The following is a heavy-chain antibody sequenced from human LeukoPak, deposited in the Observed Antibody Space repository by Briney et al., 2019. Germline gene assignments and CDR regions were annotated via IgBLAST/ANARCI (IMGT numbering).Heavy chain of an antibody. CDR3: AREASDDAFDI. J-gene: IGHJ3*02. CDR1: GGTFSSYA. V-gene: IGHV1-69*05. CDR2: IIPIFGKA. Sequence: SEKVSCMASGGTFSSYAISWVRQAPGQGLEWMGGIIPIFGKANYAQKFQGRVTITTDESTSTAYMELSSLRSEDTAVYYCAREASDDAFDIWGQGTMVTVSS.